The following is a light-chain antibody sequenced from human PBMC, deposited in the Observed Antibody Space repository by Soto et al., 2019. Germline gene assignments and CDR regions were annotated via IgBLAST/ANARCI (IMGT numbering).Light chain of an antibody. CDR2: DAS. J-gene: IGKJ1*01. V-gene: IGKV1-5*01. CDR3: QQYDSVLGT. CDR1: QSISHW. Sequence: DIQMTQSPATLSASVGDSVTITCRASQSISHWLAWYQQKPGKAPKFLIYDASSLESGVPSRFSGRGSGTEFTLTISSLQPDDFATYYCQQYDSVLGTFGPGTKVDIK.